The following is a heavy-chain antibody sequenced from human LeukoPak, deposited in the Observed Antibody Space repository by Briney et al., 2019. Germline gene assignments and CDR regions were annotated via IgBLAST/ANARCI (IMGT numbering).Heavy chain of an antibody. CDR1: GYTFTGYY. CDR2: INPNSGGT. J-gene: IGHJ4*02. CDR3: ARDYGGNSEYYFDY. D-gene: IGHD4-23*01. V-gene: IGHV1-2*02. Sequence: ASVKVSCKASGYTFTGYYMHWVRQAPGQGLEWMGWINPNSGGTNYAQKFQGRVTMTRDTAISTAYMELSRLRSDDTAVYYRARDYGGNSEYYFDYWGQGTLVTVSS.